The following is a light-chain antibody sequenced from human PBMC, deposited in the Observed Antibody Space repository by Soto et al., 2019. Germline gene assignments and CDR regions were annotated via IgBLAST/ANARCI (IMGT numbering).Light chain of an antibody. CDR2: DVS. J-gene: IGLJ2*01. CDR3: SSYSPSSSL. CDR1: SSDIGYYHY. Sequence: QSVLTQPASVSGSPGQSITISCTGTSSDIGYYHYVSWYQQHPGKAPKLIIYDVSNRPSGVSNRFFGSKSGNTASLTISGLQAEDEAHYYCSSYSPSSSLFGGGTKLTVL. V-gene: IGLV2-14*01.